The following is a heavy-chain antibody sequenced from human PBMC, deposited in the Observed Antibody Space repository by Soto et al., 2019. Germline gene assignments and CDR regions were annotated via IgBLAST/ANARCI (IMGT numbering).Heavy chain of an antibody. CDR2: ISYDGSNK. CDR1: GFTFSSYG. CDR3: AKGEYAVAGTYFDY. V-gene: IGHV3-30*18. Sequence: GGSLRLSCAASGFTFSSYGMHWVRQAPGKGLEWVAVISYDGSNKYYADSVKGRFTISRDNSKNTLYLQMNSLRAEDTAVYYCAKGEYAVAGTYFDYWGQGTLVTVSS. D-gene: IGHD6-19*01. J-gene: IGHJ4*02.